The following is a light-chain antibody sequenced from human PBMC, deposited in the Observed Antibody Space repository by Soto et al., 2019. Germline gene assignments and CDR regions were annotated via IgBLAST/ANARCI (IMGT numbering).Light chain of an antibody. V-gene: IGLV2-14*01. CDR3: CSYTTSNTRQIV. Sequence: QSALTQPASVSGSPGQSITISCTGTSSDVGSYNYVSWYQQLPGKAPKFMIYDVSNRPSGVSNRFSGSKSGNTASLTISGLQAEDEADYYCCSYTTSNTRQIVFGTGTKLTVL. CDR2: DVS. CDR1: SSDVGSYNY. J-gene: IGLJ1*01.